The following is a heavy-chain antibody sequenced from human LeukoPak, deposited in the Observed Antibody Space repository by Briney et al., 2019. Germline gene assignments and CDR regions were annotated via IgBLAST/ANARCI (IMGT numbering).Heavy chain of an antibody. CDR3: ARDGMAYYYDSSGSFDY. J-gene: IGHJ4*02. V-gene: IGHV3-48*03. Sequence: GGSLRLSCAASGFTFSSYEMNWVRQAPGKGLEWVSYISSSGSTIYYADSVKGRFTISRDNAKNSQYLQMNSLRAEDTAVYYCARDGMAYYYDSSGSFDYWGQGTLVTVSS. CDR1: GFTFSSYE. CDR2: ISSSGSTI. D-gene: IGHD3-22*01.